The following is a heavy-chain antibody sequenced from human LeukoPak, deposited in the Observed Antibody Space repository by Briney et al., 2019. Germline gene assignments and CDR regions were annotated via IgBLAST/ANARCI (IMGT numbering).Heavy chain of an antibody. J-gene: IGHJ4*02. CDR3: ARDSGHPSHVDY. CDR1: GFTFSSYA. CDR2: ISYDGSNK. V-gene: IGHV3-30*04. Sequence: GGSLRLSCAASGFTFSSYAMHWVRQAPGKGLEWVAVISYDGSNKYYADSVKVRFTISRDNSKNTLYLQMNSLRAEDTAVYYCARDSGHPSHVDYWGQGTLVTVSS. D-gene: IGHD5-12*01.